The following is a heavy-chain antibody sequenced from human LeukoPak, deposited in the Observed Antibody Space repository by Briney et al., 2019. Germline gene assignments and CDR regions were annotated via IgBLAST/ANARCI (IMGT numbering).Heavy chain of an antibody. D-gene: IGHD3-10*01. Sequence: GGSLRLSCTASGFTFTSYGMNWVRQAPGKGLERVSFIDTSGSYIYYGDSLKGRVTISRDNAKNSLYLQMNGLRAEDTAVYYCARGRSITLLRGVAMSDGFDIWGQGAMVTVSS. J-gene: IGHJ3*02. CDR2: IDTSGSYI. CDR3: ARGRSITLLRGVAMSDGFDI. V-gene: IGHV3-21*01. CDR1: GFTFTSYG.